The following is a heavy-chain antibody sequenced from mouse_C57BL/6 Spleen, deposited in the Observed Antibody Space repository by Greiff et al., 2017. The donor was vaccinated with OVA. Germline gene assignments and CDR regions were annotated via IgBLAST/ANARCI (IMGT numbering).Heavy chain of an antibody. Sequence: QVQLQQSGAELARPGASVKLSCKASGYTFTSYGISWVKQRTGQGLEWIGEIYPGSGNTYYNEKFKGKATLTADKSSSTAYMELRSLTSEDSAVYICARGGLPTVVAKKDYAMDYWGQGTSVTVSS. J-gene: IGHJ4*01. CDR2: IYPGSGNT. CDR1: GYTFTSYG. D-gene: IGHD1-1*01. V-gene: IGHV1-81*01. CDR3: ARGGLPTVVAKKDYAMDY.